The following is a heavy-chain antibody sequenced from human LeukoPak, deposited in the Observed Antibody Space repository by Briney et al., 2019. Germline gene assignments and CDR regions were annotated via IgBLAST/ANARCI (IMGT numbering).Heavy chain of an antibody. CDR1: GGSISSSSYY. CDR2: IYYSGST. Sequence: SETLSLTCTVSGGSISSSSYYWGWIRQPPGKGLEWIGSIYYSGSTYYNPSLKSRVTISVDTSKNQFSLKLSSVTAADTAVYYCARGFATLWFWGQGTLVTVSS. V-gene: IGHV4-39*01. CDR3: ARGFATLWF. J-gene: IGHJ4*02. D-gene: IGHD2-15*01.